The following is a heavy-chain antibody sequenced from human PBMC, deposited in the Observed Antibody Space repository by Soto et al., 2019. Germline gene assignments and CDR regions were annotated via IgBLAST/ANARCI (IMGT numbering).Heavy chain of an antibody. D-gene: IGHD4-17*01. CDR1: GFAVSTSY. CDR3: ARDWNGDSVIEH. CDR2: IYADGTT. Sequence: EVQLVETGGGLIQPGGSLSLSCAASGFAVSTSYMSWVRQAPGKGLEWVSVIYADGTTHSADSVRGRFTISRDSSRNTVYLKMNNLRAEDTAVYYCARDWNGDSVIEHWGQGTLVTVSS. J-gene: IGHJ1*01. V-gene: IGHV3-53*02.